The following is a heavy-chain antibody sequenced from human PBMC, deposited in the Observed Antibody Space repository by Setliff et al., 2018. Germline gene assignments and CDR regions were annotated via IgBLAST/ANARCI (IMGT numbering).Heavy chain of an antibody. CDR1: GGTFSSYG. V-gene: IGHV1-69*05. J-gene: IGHJ6*03. D-gene: IGHD3-22*01. Sequence: SVKVSCKASGGTFSSYGISWVRQAPGQGLEWMGGTIPMFGTTSYARQFQGRVTIITDESTSTAYMQLSSLGSEDTAVYYGVREGVDSRSSTDYRYYMDVWGKGTTVTVSS. CDR3: VREGVDSRSSTDYRYYMDV. CDR2: TIPMFGTT.